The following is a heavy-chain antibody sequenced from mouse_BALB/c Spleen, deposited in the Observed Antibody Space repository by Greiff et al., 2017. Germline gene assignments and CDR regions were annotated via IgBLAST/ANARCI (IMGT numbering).Heavy chain of an antibody. Sequence: EVKLVESGGGLVQPGGSRKLSCAASGFTFSSFGMHWVRQAPEKGLEWVAYISSGSSTIYYADTVKGRFTISRDNPKNTLFLQMTSLRSEDTAMYCCAKGYGHPYSFDYWGQGTTLTVSS. J-gene: IGHJ2*01. V-gene: IGHV5-17*02. D-gene: IGHD1-1*02. CDR1: GFTFSSFG. CDR2: ISSGSSTI. CDR3: AKGYGHPYSFDY.